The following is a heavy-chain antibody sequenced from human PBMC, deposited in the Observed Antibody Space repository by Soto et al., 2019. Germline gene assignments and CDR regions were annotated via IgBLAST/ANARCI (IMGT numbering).Heavy chain of an antibody. CDR1: GGSFSGYY. CDR2: INHSGST. Sequence: SETLSLTYAVYGGSFSGYYWRWIRQPPGKGLEWIGEINHSGSTNYNPSLKSRVTISVDTSKNQFSLKLSSVTAADTAVYYCAGSVDIVATMRYYYYGTDVWGQGTTVT. CDR3: AGSVDIVATMRYYYYGTDV. V-gene: IGHV4-34*01. J-gene: IGHJ6*02. D-gene: IGHD5-12*01.